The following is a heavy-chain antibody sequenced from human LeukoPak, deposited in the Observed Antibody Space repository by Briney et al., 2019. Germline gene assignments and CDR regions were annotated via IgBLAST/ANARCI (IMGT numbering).Heavy chain of an antibody. CDR1: GFTFSSYA. D-gene: IGHD3-9*01. V-gene: IGHV3-30*04. CDR2: ISYDGSNK. Sequence: GGSLRLSCAASGFTFSSYAMHWVPQAPGKGLEWVAVISYDGSNKYYADSVRGRFTISRDNSKNTLYLQMNSLRAEDTAVYYCARDPKFVVLRYFEFPDYWGQGTLVTVSS. CDR3: ARDPKFVVLRYFEFPDY. J-gene: IGHJ4*02.